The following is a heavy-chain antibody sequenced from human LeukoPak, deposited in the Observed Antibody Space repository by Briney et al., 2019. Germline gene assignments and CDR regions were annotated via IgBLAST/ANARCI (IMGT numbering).Heavy chain of an antibody. CDR2: IYSGGRT. Sequence: GGSLRLSCAASGFSVSRNYMTWVRQAPGKGLEWVSVIYSGGRTDYADSVKGRFTISRDSSKNTLYLKMNSLRAEDTAVYYCTRDVIRGTNLGYWGQGTLVTVSS. CDR1: GFSVSRNY. J-gene: IGHJ4*02. D-gene: IGHD3-10*01. CDR3: TRDVIRGTNLGY. V-gene: IGHV3-66*02.